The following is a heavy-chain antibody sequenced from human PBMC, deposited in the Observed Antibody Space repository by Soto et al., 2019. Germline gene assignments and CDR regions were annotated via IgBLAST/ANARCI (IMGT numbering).Heavy chain of an antibody. V-gene: IGHV1-2*04. Sequence: QVQLVQSGAEVKKPGASVKVSCKASGYTFTGYYMHWVRQAPGQGLEWMGWINPNSGGTNYAQKFQGWVTMTRDTAISTAYMELSRLRSDDPAVDCCGRDARGDDAPMDYWGEVTLVTVSS. CDR1: GYTFTGYY. D-gene: IGHD1-1*01. CDR2: INPNSGGT. CDR3: GRDARGDDAPMDY. J-gene: IGHJ4*02.